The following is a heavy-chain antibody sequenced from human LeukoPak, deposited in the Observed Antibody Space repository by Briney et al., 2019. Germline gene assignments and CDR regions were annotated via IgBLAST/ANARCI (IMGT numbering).Heavy chain of an antibody. CDR1: GYTFTTHA. V-gene: IGHV1-3*01. CDR3: ARSQSDSFDV. CDR2: VNPGNGIT. J-gene: IGHJ3*01. Sequence: ASVKVSCKASGYTFTTHAIHWVRQAPGQSLEWMGWVNPGNGITKYSEKFQDRVTITRDTSASTAYMELSGLKPEDTIVYYCARSQSDSFDVWGQGTLVTVSS.